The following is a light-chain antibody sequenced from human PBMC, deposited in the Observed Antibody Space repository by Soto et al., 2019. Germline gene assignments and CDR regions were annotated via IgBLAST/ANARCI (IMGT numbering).Light chain of an antibody. CDR1: QSVSSY. J-gene: IGKJ4*01. CDR2: DAS. V-gene: IGKV3-11*01. Sequence: EIVLTQSPATLSLSPGERAALSCRASQSVSSYLAWYQQKPGQAPRLLIYDASKRAPGIPARFTGSGSGTDLTLTISSLEPEDFAVYFCQQRSNWPSTFGGGTKVDI. CDR3: QQRSNWPST.